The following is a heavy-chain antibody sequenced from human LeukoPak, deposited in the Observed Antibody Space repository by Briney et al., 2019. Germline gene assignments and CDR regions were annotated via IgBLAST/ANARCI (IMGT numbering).Heavy chain of an antibody. CDR3: ARGGSSNAVPGRYYMDV. Sequence: GGSLRLSCVASGFTFSSYGMHWVRQAPGKGLEWVAVISYDGSNKYYADSVRGRFTISRDNSKNTLYFQMKTLRAEDTAVYYCARGGSSNAVPGRYYMDVWGKGTMVTVSS. CDR1: GFTFSSYG. J-gene: IGHJ6*03. D-gene: IGHD3-10*01. CDR2: ISYDGSNK. V-gene: IGHV3-30*03.